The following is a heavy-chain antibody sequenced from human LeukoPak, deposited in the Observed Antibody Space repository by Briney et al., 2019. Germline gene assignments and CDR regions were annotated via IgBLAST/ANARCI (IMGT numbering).Heavy chain of an antibody. D-gene: IGHD3-22*01. CDR2: IYYSGST. CDR3: ARGHYYDSSALDY. J-gene: IGHJ4*02. V-gene: IGHV4-59*01. Sequence: SETLSLTCPVSGGSIGSYYWSWIRQPPGEGLEWIGYIYYSGSTNYNPSLKSRVTISVDTSKNQFSLKLSSVTAADTAVYYCARGHYYDSSALDYWGQGTLVTVSS. CDR1: GGSIGSYY.